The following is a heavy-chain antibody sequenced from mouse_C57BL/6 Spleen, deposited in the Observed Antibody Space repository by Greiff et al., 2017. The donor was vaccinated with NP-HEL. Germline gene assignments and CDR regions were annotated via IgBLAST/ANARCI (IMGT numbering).Heavy chain of an antibody. CDR1: GYTFTSYW. CDR3: ARRDSNYWYFEV. V-gene: IGHV1-59*01. Sequence: QVQLQQPGAELVRPGTSVKLSCKASGYTFTSYWMHWVKQRPGQGLEWIGVIDPSDSYTNYNQKFKGKATLTVDTSSSTAYMQLSSLTSEDSAVYYWARRDSNYWYFEVWGTGTTVTVSS. D-gene: IGHD2-5*01. J-gene: IGHJ1*03. CDR2: IDPSDSYT.